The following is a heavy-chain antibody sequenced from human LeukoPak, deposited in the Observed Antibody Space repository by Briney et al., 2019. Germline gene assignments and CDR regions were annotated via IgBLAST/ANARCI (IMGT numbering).Heavy chain of an antibody. D-gene: IGHD3-10*01. Sequence: ASVKVSCKASGYTFTDYYLHRVRQAPGQGLEWMGWINPNNGGTLYARKFQGRVIMSRDTSITTAYMELGRLKSDDTAVYYCARDRRTFRAITATQAVAFDIWGQGTMVTVSS. CDR3: ARDRRTFRAITATQAVAFDI. CDR1: GYTFTDYY. J-gene: IGHJ3*02. V-gene: IGHV1-2*02. CDR2: INPNNGGT.